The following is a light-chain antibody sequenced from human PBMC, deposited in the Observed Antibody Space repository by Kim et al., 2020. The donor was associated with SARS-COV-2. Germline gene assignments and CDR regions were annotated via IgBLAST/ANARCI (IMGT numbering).Light chain of an antibody. J-gene: IGKJ1*01. Sequence: LLTQSPGTLSLSPGERATLSCRASQSITSNYLAWYQQKPGQAPRLLIYGASSRATGIPDRFSGSGSGTEFTLTISRLEPEDFAVFYCPQYLSSPWTFGQGTTVDIK. CDR2: GAS. CDR3: PQYLSSPWT. CDR1: QSITSNY. V-gene: IGKV3-20*01.